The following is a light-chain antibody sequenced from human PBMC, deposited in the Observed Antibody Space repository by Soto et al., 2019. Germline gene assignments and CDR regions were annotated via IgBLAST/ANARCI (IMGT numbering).Light chain of an antibody. J-gene: IGKJ1*01. CDR3: QHWTDYSWT. CDR1: QSLTMW. CDR2: TTS. V-gene: IGKV1-5*03. Sequence: DIHMTQSPSTLSASVGDRVTITCRASQSLTMWLAWYQQKPGKAPNLLIYTTSILESAVPARFIDSRSGTEVTLTKSNLQPHESTTYYCQHWTDYSWTFGQGTKVEVK.